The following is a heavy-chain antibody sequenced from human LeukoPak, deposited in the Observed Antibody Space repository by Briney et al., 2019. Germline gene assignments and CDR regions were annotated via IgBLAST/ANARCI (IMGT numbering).Heavy chain of an antibody. CDR3: ARFPLLYCSSTSCADAFDI. CDR1: GGTFSSYA. Sequence: SVKVSCKASGGTFSSYAISWVRQAPGQGLEWMGGIIPIFGTANYAQKFQGRVTITADESTSTAYMELSSLRSEDTAVYYCARFPLLYCSSTSCADAFDIWGQGTMVTVSS. D-gene: IGHD2-2*01. J-gene: IGHJ3*02. V-gene: IGHV1-69*13. CDR2: IIPIFGTA.